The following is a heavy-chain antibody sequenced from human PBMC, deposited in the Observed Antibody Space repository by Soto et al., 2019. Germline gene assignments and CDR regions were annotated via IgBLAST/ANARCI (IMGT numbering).Heavy chain of an antibody. J-gene: IGHJ2*01. Sequence: QVQLVQSGAEVKKPGASVKVSCKASGYTFTIYYMHCVRQAPGQGLDWLGWINPDSGGTKYAQKFQGGVTMTRDTSISTVYMELSRLRSDDTAVYYCAREIRSGYYKYWYFDLWGRGTLVTVSS. CDR3: AREIRSGYYKYWYFDL. CDR2: INPDSGGT. CDR1: GYTFTIYY. V-gene: IGHV1-2*02. D-gene: IGHD3-3*01.